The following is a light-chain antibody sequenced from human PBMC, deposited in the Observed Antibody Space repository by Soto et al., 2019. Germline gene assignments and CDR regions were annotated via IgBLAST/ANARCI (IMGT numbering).Light chain of an antibody. J-gene: IGKJ1*01. CDR2: GAS. CDR1: QSVSSSY. CDR3: QHYNTWPWT. Sequence: EIVLTQSPGAVSLSPGERATLSCRASQSVSSSYLAWYQQKPGQAPRLLIYGASSRATGIPDRFSGSGSGTDFTLTISSLQSEDSATYYCQHYNTWPWTFGQGTKVDIK. V-gene: IGKV3-20*01.